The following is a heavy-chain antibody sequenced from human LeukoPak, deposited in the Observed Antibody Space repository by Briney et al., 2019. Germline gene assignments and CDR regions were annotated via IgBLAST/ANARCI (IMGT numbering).Heavy chain of an antibody. D-gene: IGHD3-16*01. V-gene: IGHV3-30*02. CDR1: GFTFSSYG. Sequence: PGGSLRLSCAASGFTFSSYGMHWVRQAPGKGLEWVAFIRYDGSNKYYADSVKGRFTISRDNSKNTLYLQMNSLRAEDTAVYYCAKERGRHPQYYFDYWGQGTLVTVSS. CDR3: AKERGRHPQYYFDY. CDR2: IRYDGSNK. J-gene: IGHJ4*02.